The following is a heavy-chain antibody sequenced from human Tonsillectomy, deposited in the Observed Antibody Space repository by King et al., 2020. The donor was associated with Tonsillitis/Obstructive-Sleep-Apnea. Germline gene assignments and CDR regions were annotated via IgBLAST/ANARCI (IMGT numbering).Heavy chain of an antibody. J-gene: IGHJ3*02. Sequence: VQLVESGGGLVKPGGSLRLSCAASGFTFSNAWMIWVRQAPGKGLEVVVRLKSKSSGGTTDYAAPVKGRFTISGDDSKNALYLQMNSLKTEDTAVYYCTSRITTRGAFDIWGQRTMGTVSS. V-gene: IGHV3-15*01. D-gene: IGHD1-14*01. CDR2: LKSKSSGGTT. CDR1: GFTFSNAW. CDR3: TSRITTRGAFDI.